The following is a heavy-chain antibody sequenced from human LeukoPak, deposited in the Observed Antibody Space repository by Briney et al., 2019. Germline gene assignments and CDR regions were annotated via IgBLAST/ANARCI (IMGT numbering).Heavy chain of an antibody. CDR1: GINFSDSE. CDR3: ARGVPTGYYASCYDY. V-gene: IGHV3-48*03. Sequence: GGSLRLSCAASGINFSDSEMNWVRQAPGKGLEWVSYISSSGTTIYYADSVKGRFTISRDNAKNSLYLQMNSLRAEDTAVYYCARGVPTGYYASCYDYWGQGTLVTVSS. J-gene: IGHJ4*02. D-gene: IGHD3-9*01. CDR2: ISSSGTTI.